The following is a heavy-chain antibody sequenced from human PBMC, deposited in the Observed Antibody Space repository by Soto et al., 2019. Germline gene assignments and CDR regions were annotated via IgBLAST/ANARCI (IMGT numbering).Heavy chain of an antibody. D-gene: IGHD3-22*01. V-gene: IGHV1-69*12. CDR3: ARGAATKILVVTYDALEI. CDR1: GATLDTFINFG. J-gene: IGHJ3*02. CDR2: IIPVFGTA. Sequence: QVQLVQSGAEVKKPGSSVKVSCKASGATLDTFINFGITWVRRAPGQGLEWMGGIIPVFGTAHYAQKFQGRLTCSADESTRTAYMELSSLRSEDTAVYYCARGAATKILVVTYDALEIWGQGTMVTVSS.